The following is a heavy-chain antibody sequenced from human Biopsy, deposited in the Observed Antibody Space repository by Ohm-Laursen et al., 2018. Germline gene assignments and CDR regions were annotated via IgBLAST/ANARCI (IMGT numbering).Heavy chain of an antibody. D-gene: IGHD2-15*01. J-gene: IGHJ4*02. CDR1: GGTVSSYG. V-gene: IGHV1-69*01. CDR2: IIPIFGIA. Sequence: SAVKVSCKASGGTVSSYGISWVRQAPGQGLEWMGGIIPIFGIANYAQELQGRVTITADESTSTAYMELSSLRSEDTAVYYCARHLLGGGAYYDYWGQGTLVTVSS. CDR3: ARHLLGGGAYYDY.